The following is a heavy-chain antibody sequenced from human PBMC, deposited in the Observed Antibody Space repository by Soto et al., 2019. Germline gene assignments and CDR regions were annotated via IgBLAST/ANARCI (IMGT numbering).Heavy chain of an antibody. Sequence: QVQLVESEGGVVQPGRSLRLSCAASGFTFSSYGMHWVRQAPGKGLEWVAVIWYDGSNKYSADSVKGRFTISRDNSKNTRYLQMNGLVAEDTAVYYCARTASAAPSYLDYWGQGNLVTVSS. CDR2: IWYDGSNK. D-gene: IGHD2-2*01. V-gene: IGHV3-33*01. J-gene: IGHJ4*02. CDR3: ARTASAAPSYLDY. CDR1: GFTFSSYG.